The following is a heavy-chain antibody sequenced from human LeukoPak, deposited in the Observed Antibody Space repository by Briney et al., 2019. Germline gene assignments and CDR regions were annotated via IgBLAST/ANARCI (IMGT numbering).Heavy chain of an antibody. CDR2: IRGTSTAM. V-gene: IGHV3-48*04. Sequence: GGSLRLSCAASGFSFSGYSMNWVRQAPGKGLEWVAHIRGTSTAMNYAASVRGRFTISRDNAKNALFLEMSSQRAEDTAVYYCARDRDWSFDYWGQGTLVTVSS. CDR3: ARDRDWSFDY. D-gene: IGHD3-9*01. J-gene: IGHJ4*02. CDR1: GFSFSGYS.